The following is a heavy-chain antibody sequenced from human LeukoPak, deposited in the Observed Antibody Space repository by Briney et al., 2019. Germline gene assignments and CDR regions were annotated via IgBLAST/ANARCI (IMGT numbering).Heavy chain of an antibody. CDR2: IYQRGGTS. CDR1: GYSISTSYY. V-gene: IGHV4-38-2*01. Sequence: KPSEPLPLPCALSGYSISTSYYWGWIRQTPGKGLEWIGRIYQRGGTSSYTPSLEIRVTIARDTYKNQFTLRLASVTAADTAVYYCARYDSRGSGCTLFDSWGQGILVTISS. CDR3: ARYDSRGSGCTLFDS. J-gene: IGHJ5*01. D-gene: IGHD3-16*01.